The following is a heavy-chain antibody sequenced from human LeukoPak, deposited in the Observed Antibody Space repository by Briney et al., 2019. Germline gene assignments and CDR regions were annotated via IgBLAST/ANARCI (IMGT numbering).Heavy chain of an antibody. V-gene: IGHV1-69*06. CDR3: ASGEVPGPIIFDYYYYMDV. J-gene: IGHJ6*03. D-gene: IGHD2-2*01. CDR2: IIPIFGTA. Sequence: GASVKVSCKASGGTFSSYAISWVRQAPGQGLEWMGGIIPIFGTANYAQKFQGRVTITADKSTSTAYMELSSLRSEDTAVYYCASGEVPGPIIFDYYYYMDVWGKGTTVTISS. CDR1: GGTFSSYA.